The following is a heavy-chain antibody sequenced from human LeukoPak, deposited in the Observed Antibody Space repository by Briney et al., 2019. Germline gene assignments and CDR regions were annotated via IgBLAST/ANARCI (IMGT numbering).Heavy chain of an antibody. Sequence: GGSLRLSCEALGLPFSSYALSWFGKAPGKGLNWVPAFSGIGGSTYYADSVKGRFTISRDNSKNTLYLKMNSLRAEDTAVYYCANLRTRRYCSGGSCYSVDYWGQGTLVTVSS. J-gene: IGHJ4*02. CDR1: GLPFSSYA. CDR3: ANLRTRRYCSGGSCYSVDY. CDR2: FSGIGGST. D-gene: IGHD2-15*01. V-gene: IGHV3-23*01.